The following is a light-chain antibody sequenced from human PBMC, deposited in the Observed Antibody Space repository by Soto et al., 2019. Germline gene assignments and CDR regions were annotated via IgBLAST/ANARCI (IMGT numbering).Light chain of an antibody. V-gene: IGLV2-8*01. Sequence: QSVLTHSRYGNGFPGEGVTISCTTTRNDVGGYNYVSWYQQHPGKAPKLMIYEVSKRPSGVPDRFSGSKSGNTASLTVSVLQAEDEADYYCSSYAGSNNFVFGTGTKVTVL. CDR1: RNDVGGYNY. CDR2: EVS. J-gene: IGLJ1*01. CDR3: SSYAGSNNFV.